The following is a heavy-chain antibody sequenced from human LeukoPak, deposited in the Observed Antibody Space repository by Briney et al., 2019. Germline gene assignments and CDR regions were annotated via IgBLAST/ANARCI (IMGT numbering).Heavy chain of an antibody. Sequence: SETLSLTCTVSGGSINSYYWTWIRQPPGKGLEWIGNIYNSGNTNYNPSLKSRVTISVDTSKNQFSLKLNSVTAADTAVYYCARGLHSYGYYYMDVWGKGTTVTISS. J-gene: IGHJ6*03. CDR2: IYNSGNT. D-gene: IGHD5-18*01. V-gene: IGHV4-59*01. CDR1: GGSINSYY. CDR3: ARGLHSYGYYYMDV.